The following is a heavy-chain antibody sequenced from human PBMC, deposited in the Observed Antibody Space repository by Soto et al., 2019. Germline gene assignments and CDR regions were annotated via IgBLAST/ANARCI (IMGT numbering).Heavy chain of an antibody. CDR2: INWNSGSI. CDR1: GFTFDDYA. V-gene: IGHV3-9*01. Sequence: LRLSCAASGFTFDDYAMHWVRQVPGKGLEWVSGINWNSGSIGYGDSVKGRFAISRDNAKNSLHLQMNSLSAEDTAFYYCVKDESINWYSGHFRHWGQGTLVTVSS. J-gene: IGHJ1*01. D-gene: IGHD6-13*01. CDR3: VKDESINWYSGHFRH.